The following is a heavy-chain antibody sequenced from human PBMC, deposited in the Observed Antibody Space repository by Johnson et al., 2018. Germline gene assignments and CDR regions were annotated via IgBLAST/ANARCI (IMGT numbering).Heavy chain of an antibody. Sequence: EVQLLESGGGLVQPGGSLRLSCVASGFTFSSYWMHWVRQAPGKGLVWVSHMSRDGSSTNYADSVKGRFTISRDNAKNTLYLQMNSLRAEDTAVYYCARDLGDQWLANWFDPGGQGTLVTVSS. J-gene: IGHJ5*02. D-gene: IGHD6-19*01. CDR3: ARDLGDQWLANWFDP. CDR2: MSRDGSST. V-gene: IGHV3-74*01. CDR1: GFTFSSYW.